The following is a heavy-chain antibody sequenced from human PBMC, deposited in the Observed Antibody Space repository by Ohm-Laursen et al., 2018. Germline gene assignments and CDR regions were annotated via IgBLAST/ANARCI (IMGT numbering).Heavy chain of an antibody. CDR1: GFTFSAYY. D-gene: IGHD3-16*01. CDR2: ISSGDSTI. V-gene: IGHV3-11*04. J-gene: IGHJ6*02. Sequence: SLRLSCTASGFTFSAYYMSWIRQAPGKGLEWLSYISSGDSTIYYADSVKGRFTISRDNAKNTLYLQMNSLRAEDTAVYYCARGSLNGLDVWGQGTTVTVSS. CDR3: ARGSLNGLDV.